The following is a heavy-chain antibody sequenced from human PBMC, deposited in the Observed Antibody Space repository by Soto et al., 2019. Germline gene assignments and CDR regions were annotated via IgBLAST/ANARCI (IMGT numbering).Heavy chain of an antibody. CDR1: GFTFSSYI. V-gene: IGHV3-21*01. CDR2: ISSSSSYI. Sequence: GGSLRLSCAASGFTFSSYIMNWVRQAPGKGLEWVSSISSSSSYIYYADSVKGRFTISRDNAKNSLYLQMNSLRAEDTAVYYCARAPRVAAAGLCGGPSPGLRIDFDYWGQGTLVTVSS. D-gene: IGHD6-13*01. J-gene: IGHJ4*02. CDR3: ARAPRVAAAGLCGGPSPGLRIDFDY.